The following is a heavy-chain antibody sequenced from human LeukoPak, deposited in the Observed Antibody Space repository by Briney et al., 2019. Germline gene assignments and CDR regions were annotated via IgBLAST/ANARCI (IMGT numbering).Heavy chain of an antibody. CDR2: ISAYNGNT. J-gene: IGHJ4*02. D-gene: IGHD3-10*01. V-gene: IGHV1-18*01. CDR3: ASGGYYGSGSYYVGSLDY. Sequence: ASVKVSCKASGYTFTSYGISWVRQAPGQGLEWMGWISAYNGNTNYAQKLQGRVTMTTDTSTSTAYMELRSLRSDDTAVYYCASGGYYGSGSYYVGSLDYWGQGTLVTVSS. CDR1: GYTFTSYG.